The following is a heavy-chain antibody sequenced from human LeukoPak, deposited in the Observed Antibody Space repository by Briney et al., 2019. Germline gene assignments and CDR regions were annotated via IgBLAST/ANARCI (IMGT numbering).Heavy chain of an antibody. Sequence: PGGPLRISCASSGFTFSSYSMNWVRQAPGKGLEWVSYISSSSTIYYADSVKGRFTISRDNAKNSLYLQMNSLRAEDTAVYYCARRAPGGMIVVAADYWGQGTLVTVSS. D-gene: IGHD3-22*01. CDR1: GFTFSSYS. V-gene: IGHV3-48*04. CDR3: ARRAPGGMIVVAADY. J-gene: IGHJ4*02. CDR2: ISSSSTI.